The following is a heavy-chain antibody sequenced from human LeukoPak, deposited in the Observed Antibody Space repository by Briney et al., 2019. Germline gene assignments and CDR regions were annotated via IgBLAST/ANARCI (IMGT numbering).Heavy chain of an antibody. CDR1: GFTFSSYW. CDR3: ASGSQMDV. D-gene: IGHD1-14*01. V-gene: IGHV3-74*01. CDR2: IASDRSST. Sequence: GGSLRLSCAAPGFTFSSYWMNWVRQAPGKGLVWVSRIASDRSSTTYADSVKGRFSISRDNAKNTLYLQMNSLRAEDTAVYYCASGSQMDVWGQGTTVTVSS. J-gene: IGHJ6*02.